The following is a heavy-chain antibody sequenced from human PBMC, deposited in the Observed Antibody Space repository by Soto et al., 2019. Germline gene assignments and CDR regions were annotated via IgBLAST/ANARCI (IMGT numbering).Heavy chain of an antibody. Sequence: SVKVSCKASGGTFSSYAISWVRQAPGQGLEWMGGIIPIFGTANYAQKFQGRVTITADESTSTAYMELSSLRSEDTAVYYCARDHRHYDSSGYYSGGPFDYWGQGTLVTVSS. V-gene: IGHV1-69*13. J-gene: IGHJ4*02. CDR3: ARDHRHYDSSGYYSGGPFDY. CDR1: GGTFSSYA. D-gene: IGHD3-22*01. CDR2: IIPIFGTA.